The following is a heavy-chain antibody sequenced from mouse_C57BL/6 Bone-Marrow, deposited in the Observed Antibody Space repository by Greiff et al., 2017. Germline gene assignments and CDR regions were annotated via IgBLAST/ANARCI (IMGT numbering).Heavy chain of an antibody. J-gene: IGHJ4*01. CDR2: IRSKSNNYAT. CDR1: GFSFNTYA. Sequence: EVKLVASGGGLVQPKGSLKLSCAASGFSFNTYAMNWVRQAPGKGLEWVARIRSKSNNYATYYADSVKDRFTISRDDSESMLYLQMNNLKTEDTAMYYCVRQDYIYAMDYWGQGTSVTVSS. D-gene: IGHD2-12*01. V-gene: IGHV10-1*01. CDR3: VRQDYIYAMDY.